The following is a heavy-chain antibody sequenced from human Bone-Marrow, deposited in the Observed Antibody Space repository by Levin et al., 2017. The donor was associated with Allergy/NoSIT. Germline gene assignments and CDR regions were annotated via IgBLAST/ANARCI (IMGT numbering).Heavy chain of an antibody. Sequence: GGSLRLSCAASGFTFSSYEMNWVRQAPGKGLEWVSYISSSGSTIYYADSVKGRFTISRDNAKNSLYLQMNSLRAEDTAVYYCAIKTVSRWLVDYWGQGTLVTVSS. J-gene: IGHJ4*02. V-gene: IGHV3-48*03. CDR3: AIKTVSRWLVDY. CDR1: GFTFSSYE. CDR2: ISSSGSTI. D-gene: IGHD6-19*01.